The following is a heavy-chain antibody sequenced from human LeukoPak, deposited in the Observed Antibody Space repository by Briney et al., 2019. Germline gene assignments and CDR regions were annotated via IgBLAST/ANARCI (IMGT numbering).Heavy chain of an antibody. V-gene: IGHV1-46*01. CDR2: INPSGGST. Sequence: ASVKVSCKASGYTFTSYYMHWVRQAPGQGLEWMGIINPSGGSTSYAQKFQGRVTMTRDTSTSTVYMELSSLRSEDTAVYYCARGTYYYDSSGLQYFDYWGQGTLVTVSS. J-gene: IGHJ4*02. CDR3: ARGTYYYDSSGLQYFDY. CDR1: GYTFTSYY. D-gene: IGHD3-22*01.